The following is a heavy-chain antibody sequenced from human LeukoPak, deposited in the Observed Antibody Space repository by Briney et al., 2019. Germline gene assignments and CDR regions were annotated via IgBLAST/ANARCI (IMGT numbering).Heavy chain of an antibody. V-gene: IGHV1-46*01. Sequence: GASVKVSCKASGYTFSIYNMHWVRQAPGQGLEWMGIINPSGGTSYAQKLQGRITMTRDTSTSTLYMELSSLRSEDTAVYYCARESSSSYFDYWGQGTLVTVSS. CDR2: INPSGGT. J-gene: IGHJ4*02. CDR1: GYTFSIYN. D-gene: IGHD6-13*01. CDR3: ARESSSSYFDY.